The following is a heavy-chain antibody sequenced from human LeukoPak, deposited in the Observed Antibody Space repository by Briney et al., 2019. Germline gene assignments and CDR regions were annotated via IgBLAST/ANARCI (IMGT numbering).Heavy chain of an antibody. CDR1: GFTFSSYS. V-gene: IGHV3-48*01. CDR2: ISSSSSTI. D-gene: IGHD3-10*01. J-gene: IGHJ6*03. Sequence: GGSLRLSYAASGFTFSSYSMNCVRQAPGKGLEWVSDISSSSSTIYYADSVKGRFTISRDNSKNVLYLQMNSLRADDTAVYYCARSLRVRGVPDYMEFWGKGTTVIISS. CDR3: ARSLRVRGVPDYMEF.